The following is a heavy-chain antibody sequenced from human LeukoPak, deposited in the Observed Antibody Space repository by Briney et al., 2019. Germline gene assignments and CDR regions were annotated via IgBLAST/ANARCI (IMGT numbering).Heavy chain of an antibody. CDR2: INAGNGNT. CDR1: GYTFTSYA. V-gene: IGHV1-3*01. J-gene: IGHJ3*02. CDR3: ARGTQRIAAAGTGAFDI. Sequence: ASVKVSCKASGYTFTSYAMHWVRQAPGQSLEWMGWINAGNGNTKYSQKFQGRVTITRDTSASTAYMELSSLRSEDTAVYYCARGTQRIAAAGTGAFDIWGQGTMVTVSS. D-gene: IGHD6-13*01.